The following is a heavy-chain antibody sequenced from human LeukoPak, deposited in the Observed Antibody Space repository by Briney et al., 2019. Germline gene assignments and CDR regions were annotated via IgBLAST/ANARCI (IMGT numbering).Heavy chain of an antibody. J-gene: IGHJ4*02. D-gene: IGHD1-26*01. CDR2: IYHSGST. Sequence: ASETLSLTCTVSGGSISSSSYSWGWIRQPPGKGLEWIGSIYHSGSTHYNPSLRSRVTISIDTSTNQFSLKMSSVTAADTAVYYCARVVSGKFYVYYLDYWGQGTLVTVSS. V-gene: IGHV4-39*01. CDR3: ARVVSGKFYVYYLDY. CDR1: GGSISSSSYS.